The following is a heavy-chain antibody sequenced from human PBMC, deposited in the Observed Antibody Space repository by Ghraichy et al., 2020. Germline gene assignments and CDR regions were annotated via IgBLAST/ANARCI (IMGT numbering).Heavy chain of an antibody. CDR1: GFTFSSYA. CDR2: ISYDGGDK. CDR3: AKTADCSGASCYRPFDL. D-gene: IGHD2-15*01. V-gene: IGHV3-30*18. J-gene: IGHJ3*01. Sequence: GGSLRLSCAASGFTFSSYAMHWVRQAPGKGLEWVAIISYDGGDKDYADSVKGRFTISRDNSKNTLYLQVNSLGAEDTAVYYCAKTADCSGASCYRPFDLWGHGTMVTVSS.